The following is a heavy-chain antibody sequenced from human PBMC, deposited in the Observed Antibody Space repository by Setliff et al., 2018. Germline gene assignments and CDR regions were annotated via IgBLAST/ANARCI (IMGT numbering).Heavy chain of an antibody. CDR2: VDYSGNT. CDR1: GGSITSSTYY. Sequence: SETLSLTCTVSGGSITSSTYYWGWIRQPPGKGLEWIGSVDYSGNTYHNPSLKSRVTMSADTSKNQFSLKLTSVTAADTAIYYCARGDYSNPCDYWGQGTLVTVSS. J-gene: IGHJ4*02. D-gene: IGHD4-4*01. V-gene: IGHV4-39*07. CDR3: ARGDYSNPCDY.